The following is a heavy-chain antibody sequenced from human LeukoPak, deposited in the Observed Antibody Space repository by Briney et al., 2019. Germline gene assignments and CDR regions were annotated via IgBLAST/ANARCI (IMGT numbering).Heavy chain of an antibody. V-gene: IGHV3-23*01. CDR2: ISGSGGST. Sequence: QAGGSLRLSCAASGFTFSSYAMSWVRQAPGKGLEWVSAISGSGGSTYYADSVKGRFTISRDNSKNTLYLQMNSLRAEDTAIYYCAKATRYYYDPSEHWGQGNLVTVSS. CDR3: AKATRYYYDPSEH. CDR1: GFTFSSYA. D-gene: IGHD3-22*01. J-gene: IGHJ1*01.